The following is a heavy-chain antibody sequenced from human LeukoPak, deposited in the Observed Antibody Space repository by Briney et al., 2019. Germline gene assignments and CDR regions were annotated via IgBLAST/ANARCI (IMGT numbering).Heavy chain of an antibody. CDR2: MSPNSGDT. CDR1: GYTFTSYY. J-gene: IGHJ4*02. Sequence: LGASVKVSCKASGYTFTSYYMHWVRQATGQRPEWMGWMSPNSGDTGYAQKFQDRVTMTRNTSISTAYMELSSLRSDDTAVYYCARGPPNWGYDYWGPGTLVTVSS. V-gene: IGHV1-8*02. D-gene: IGHD7-27*01. CDR3: ARGPPNWGYDY.